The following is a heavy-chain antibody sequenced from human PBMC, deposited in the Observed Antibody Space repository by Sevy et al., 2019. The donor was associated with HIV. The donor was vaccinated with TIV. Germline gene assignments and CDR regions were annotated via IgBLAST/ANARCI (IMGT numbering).Heavy chain of an antibody. V-gene: IGHV3-30*18. J-gene: IGHJ6*02. CDR3: AKLGEWLFMPNYYYGMDV. Sequence: GGYLRLSCAASGFIFSNYGMEWVRQAPGKGLEWVAVISFDGSNKYYADSVKGRFTVSRDNSKNTVYLQMNSLRTEDTALYYWAKLGEWLFMPNYYYGMDVWGQGTTVTVSS. D-gene: IGHD3-3*01. CDR2: ISFDGSNK. CDR1: GFIFSNYG.